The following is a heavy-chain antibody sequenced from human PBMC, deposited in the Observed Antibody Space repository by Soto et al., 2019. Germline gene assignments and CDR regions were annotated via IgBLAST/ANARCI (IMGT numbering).Heavy chain of an antibody. CDR1: GYFISSGYY. V-gene: IGHV4-38-2*02. D-gene: IGHD3-16*01. Sequence: PSETLSLTCTVSGYFISSGYYWGWIRQPPGKGLEWIGHIYYSGNTDYNPSLKSRLAISIDTSKNQFSLKLSSVTAADTAVYFCAREGGESSDGLYYFDSWGQGSQVTVSS. CDR2: IYYSGNT. CDR3: AREGGESSDGLYYFDS. J-gene: IGHJ4*02.